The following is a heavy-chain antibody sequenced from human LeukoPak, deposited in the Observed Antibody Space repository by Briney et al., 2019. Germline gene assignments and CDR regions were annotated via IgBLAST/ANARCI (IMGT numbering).Heavy chain of an antibody. J-gene: IGHJ4*02. CDR1: GGSFSGYY. V-gene: IGHV4-34*01. Sequence: SETLSLTCAAYGGSFSGYYWSWIRQPPGKGLEWIGEINHSGSTNYNPSLKSRVTISVDTSKNQFSLKLSSVTAADTAVYYCARAGCSSTSCYLSDYWGQGTLVTVSS. CDR3: ARAGCSSTSCYLSDY. D-gene: IGHD2-2*01. CDR2: INHSGST.